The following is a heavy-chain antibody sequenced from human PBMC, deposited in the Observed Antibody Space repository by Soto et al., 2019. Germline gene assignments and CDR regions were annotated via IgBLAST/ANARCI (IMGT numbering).Heavy chain of an antibody. CDR2: SIPIFGTA. V-gene: IGHV1-69*13. CDR3: ASGGYGIAAGYYFDY. CDR1: GGTFSSYA. D-gene: IGHD6-25*01. Sequence: SVKVSCKASGGTFSSYAISWVRQAPGQGLEWMGGSIPIFGTANYAQKFQGRVTITADESTSTAYMELSSLRSEDTAVYYCASGGYGIAAGYYFDYWGQGTLVTVSS. J-gene: IGHJ4*02.